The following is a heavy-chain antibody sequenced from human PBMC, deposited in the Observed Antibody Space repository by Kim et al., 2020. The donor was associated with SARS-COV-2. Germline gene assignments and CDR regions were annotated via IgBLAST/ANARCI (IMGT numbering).Heavy chain of an antibody. CDR3: ARVIHIAAAAGGFDY. V-gene: IGHV3-21*01. D-gene: IGHD6-13*01. Sequence: GGSLRLSCAASGFTFSSYTMNWVRQAPGKGLEWVSSISSSSSYIYYADSVKGRFTISRDNAKNSLYLQMNRLRAEDTAVYYCARVIHIAAAAGGFDYWGQGTLVTVSS. CDR2: ISSSSSYI. J-gene: IGHJ4*02. CDR1: GFTFSSYT.